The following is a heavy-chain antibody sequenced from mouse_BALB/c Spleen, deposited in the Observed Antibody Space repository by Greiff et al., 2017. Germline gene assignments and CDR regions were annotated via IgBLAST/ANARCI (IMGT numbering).Heavy chain of an antibody. CDR3: ARDPGSRRWYFDV. D-gene: IGHD1-1*01. V-gene: IGHV5-6-3*01. Sequence: EVKVVESGGGLVQPGGSLKLSCAASGFTFSSYGMSWVRQTPDKRLELVATINSNGGSTYYPDSVKGRFTISRDNAKNTLYLQMSSLKSEDTAMYYCARDPGSRRWYFDVWGAGTTVTVSS. J-gene: IGHJ1*01. CDR1: GFTFSSYG. CDR2: INSNGGST.